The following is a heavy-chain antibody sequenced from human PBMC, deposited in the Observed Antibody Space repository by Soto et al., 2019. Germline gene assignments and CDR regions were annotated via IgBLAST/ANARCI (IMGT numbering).Heavy chain of an antibody. V-gene: IGHV4-59*01. CDR2: IYYSGST. CDR3: ARSMYCTNGVCYYFDY. Sequence: PSETLSLTCTVSGGSISSYYWSWIRQPPGKGLEWIGYIYYSGSTNYNPSLKSRVTISVDTSKNQFSLKLSSVTAADTAVYYCARSMYCTNGVCYYFDYWGQVPLVTVSS. CDR1: GGSISSYY. D-gene: IGHD2-8*01. J-gene: IGHJ4*02.